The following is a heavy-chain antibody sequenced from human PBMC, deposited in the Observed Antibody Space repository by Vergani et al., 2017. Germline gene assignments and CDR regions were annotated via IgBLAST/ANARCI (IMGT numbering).Heavy chain of an antibody. D-gene: IGHD3-22*01. J-gene: IGHJ4*02. Sequence: EVQLVESGGGLVQPGGSLRLSCAASGFTFSSYSMNWVRQAPGKGLEWVSSISSSSSYIYYADSVKGRFTISRDNAKNSLYLQMNSLRAEDTAVYYCARRADRLDYWGQGTLVTVSS. V-gene: IGHV3-21*01. CDR2: ISSSSSYI. CDR3: ARRADRLDY. CDR1: GFTFSSYS.